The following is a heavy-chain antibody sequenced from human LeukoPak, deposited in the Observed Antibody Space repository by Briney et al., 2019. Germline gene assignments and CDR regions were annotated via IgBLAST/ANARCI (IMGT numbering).Heavy chain of an antibody. CDR1: GFTFGSYS. D-gene: IGHD7-27*01. CDR2: ISSSSSTI. CDR3: ARATIHWGSGWFDP. Sequence: GGSLRLSCAASGFTFGSYSMNWVRQAPGKGLEWVSYISSSSSTIYYADSVKGRFTISRDNAKNSLYLQMNSLRAEDTAVYYCARATIHWGSGWFDPWGQGTLVTVSS. V-gene: IGHV3-48*04. J-gene: IGHJ5*02.